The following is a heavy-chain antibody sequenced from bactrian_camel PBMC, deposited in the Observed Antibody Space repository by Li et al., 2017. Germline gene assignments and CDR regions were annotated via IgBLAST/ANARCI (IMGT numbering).Heavy chain of an antibody. J-gene: IGHJ4*01. Sequence: VQLVESGGGLVQPGGSLTLSCAASGFTLSTYGMSWVRQAPGKGLEWVSGIIKGGGSTYYADSVKGRFTISQDNAKNTVYLQMNSLKSEDTAMYYCNRWCSPYNYWGQGTQVTVS. V-gene: IGHV3S40*01. CDR2: IIKGGGST. CDR1: GFTLSTYG. CDR3: NRWCSPYNY. D-gene: IGHD7*01.